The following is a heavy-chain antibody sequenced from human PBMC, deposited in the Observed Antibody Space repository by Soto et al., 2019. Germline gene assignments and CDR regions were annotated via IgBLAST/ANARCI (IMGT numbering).Heavy chain of an antibody. CDR2: IWHGGIT. V-gene: IGHV4-4*02. CDR3: ARPPWRIYGFDV. Sequence: SETLSLTCEVSGVSISSTNYFSWFRQPPGKGLEWIGEIWHGGITNYNPARKSRVTISVDTSKKQFSLRLTSMTDADTAVYFCARPPWRIYGFDVWGPGTTVTVSS. CDR1: GVSISSTNY. J-gene: IGHJ6*02.